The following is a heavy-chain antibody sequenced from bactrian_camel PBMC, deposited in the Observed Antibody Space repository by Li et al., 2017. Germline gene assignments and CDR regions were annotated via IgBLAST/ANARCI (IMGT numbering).Heavy chain of an antibody. Sequence: VQLVESGGGSVQAGGSLRLSCGSSLLDYSTYCMGWLRQAPGKEREGVAAILRGSGTTRYADSVKGRSTISQDNDKNTVDLQMNSLKPEDTAMYYCALDSTYCGDMRTSLEVRDFRYWGQGTQVTFS. D-gene: IGHD3*01. V-gene: IGHV3S40*01. CDR1: LLDYSTYC. J-gene: IGHJ6*01. CDR2: ILRGSGTT. CDR3: ALDSTYCGDMRTSLEVRDFRY.